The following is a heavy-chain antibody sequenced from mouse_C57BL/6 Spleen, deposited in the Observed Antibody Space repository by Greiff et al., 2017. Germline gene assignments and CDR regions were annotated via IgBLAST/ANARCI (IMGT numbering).Heavy chain of an antibody. CDR2: ISSGGDYI. CDR3: TRRGDYPAWFAY. Sequence: EVKLMESGEGLVKPGGSLKLSCAASGFTFSSYAMSWVRQTPEKRLEWVAYISSGGDYIYYADTVKGRFTISRDNARNTLYLQMSSLKSEDTAMYYCTRRGDYPAWFAYWGQGTLVTVSA. CDR1: GFTFSSYA. D-gene: IGHD5-5*01. J-gene: IGHJ3*01. V-gene: IGHV5S21*01.